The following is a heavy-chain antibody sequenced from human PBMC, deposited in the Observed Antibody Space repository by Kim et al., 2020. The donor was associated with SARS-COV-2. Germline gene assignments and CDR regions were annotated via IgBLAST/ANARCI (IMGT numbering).Heavy chain of an antibody. CDR2: NT. CDR3: TRDIGGRYAY. D-gene: IGHD1-26*01. V-gene: IGHV3-74*03. Sequence: NTTHADSVKARCNSSRDNAKNTLYLQMNSLRAEDTALYFCTRDIGGRYAYWGQGTLVTVSS. J-gene: IGHJ4*02.